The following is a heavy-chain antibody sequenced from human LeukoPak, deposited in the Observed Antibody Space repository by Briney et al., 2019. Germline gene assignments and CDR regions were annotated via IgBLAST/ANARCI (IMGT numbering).Heavy chain of an antibody. V-gene: IGHV3-53*01. D-gene: IGHD4/OR15-4a*01. J-gene: IGHJ4*02. Sequence: PGGSLRLSCAASGLTVSSNSMSWVRQAPGKGLEWVSFIYSGGSTYYADSVKGRFTISRDNSKNTLYLQMKSLRADDKAVYYCARRAGAYSHPYDYWGQGTLVTVSS. CDR2: IYSGGST. CDR3: ARRAGAYSHPYDY. CDR1: GLTVSSNS.